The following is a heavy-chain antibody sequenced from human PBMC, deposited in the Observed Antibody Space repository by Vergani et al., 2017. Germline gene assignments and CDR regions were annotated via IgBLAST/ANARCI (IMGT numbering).Heavy chain of an antibody. J-gene: IGHJ4*02. Sequence: QVQLVQSGAEVKKPGASVKVSCKASGYTFTSYGISWVRQAPGQGLEWMGWISAYNGNTNYAQKLQGRVTMTTDTSTSTAYMELRRLRSDDTAVYYCARAGVGDSSGYYFGLVADYWGQGTLVTVSS. D-gene: IGHD3-22*01. V-gene: IGHV1-18*04. CDR1: GYTFTSYG. CDR3: ARAGVGDSSGYYFGLVADY. CDR2: ISAYNGNT.